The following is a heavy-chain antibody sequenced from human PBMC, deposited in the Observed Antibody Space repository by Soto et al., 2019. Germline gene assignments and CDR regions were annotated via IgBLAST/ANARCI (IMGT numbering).Heavy chain of an antibody. CDR2: ISSSGSTI. CDR1: GFTFSDYY. V-gene: IGHV3-11*01. Sequence: QVQLVESGGGLVKPGGSLRLSCAASGFTFSDYYMSWIRQAPGKGLEWVSYISSSGSTIYYADSVKGRFTISRDNAKNSLYLQMNSLRAEDTDVYYCARASTPYDSSGYEGAFDIWGQGTMVTVSS. J-gene: IGHJ3*02. CDR3: ARASTPYDSSGYEGAFDI. D-gene: IGHD3-22*01.